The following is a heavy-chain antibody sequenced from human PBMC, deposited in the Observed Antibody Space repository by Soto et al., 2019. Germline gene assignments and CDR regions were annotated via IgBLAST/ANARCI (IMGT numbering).Heavy chain of an antibody. V-gene: IGHV1-46*01. CDR3: ARDLMATKSALGY. Sequence: ASVKVSCKASGYTFTSYYMHWVRQAPGQGLEVMGIINPSGGSTSYAQKYQGRVKMTRDPTTSTEYMELRSRRFEDTAVYYCARDLMATKSALGYWGQGTLVTVSS. CDR2: INPSGGST. J-gene: IGHJ4*02. D-gene: IGHD5-12*01. CDR1: GYTFTSYY.